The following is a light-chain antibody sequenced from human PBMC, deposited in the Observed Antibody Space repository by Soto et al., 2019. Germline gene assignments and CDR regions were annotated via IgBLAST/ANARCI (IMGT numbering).Light chain of an antibody. CDR1: QSVNSN. CDR3: QQYDDWPAIT. Sequence: EIVMTQSPATLSVSPGERATLPCRASQSVNSNLAWYQQKPGQAPRLLIYGASTRATGIPARFSGSGSGTDFTLTISSLQSEDFAVYYCQQYDDWPAITFGQGARLEI. CDR2: GAS. J-gene: IGKJ5*01. V-gene: IGKV3D-15*01.